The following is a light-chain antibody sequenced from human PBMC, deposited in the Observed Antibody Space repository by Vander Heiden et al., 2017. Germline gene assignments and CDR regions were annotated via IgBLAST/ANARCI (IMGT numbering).Light chain of an antibody. CDR2: GAS. Sequence: EIVLPQSPGTLSLSPGERATLSCRASQTVSSRYLACYQQKPGQAPRLLIYGASTRATGIPDRFSGGGSGTDFTLTVSRLEPEDFAVYYCQQYGSSPPLTFGGGTKVEI. CDR1: QTVSSRY. J-gene: IGKJ4*01. CDR3: QQYGSSPPLT. V-gene: IGKV3-20*01.